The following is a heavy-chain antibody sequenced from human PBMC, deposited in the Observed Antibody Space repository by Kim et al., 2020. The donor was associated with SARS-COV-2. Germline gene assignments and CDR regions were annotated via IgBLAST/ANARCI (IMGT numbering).Heavy chain of an antibody. CDR2: TGGNT. CDR3: ARGIYDT. J-gene: IGHJ5*02. Sequence: TGGNTFYADPVKGRFTISRDNSKNTLFLKLNSLRVEDTAMYYCARGIYDTWGQGTLLIVSS. D-gene: IGHD3-3*01. V-gene: IGHV3-53*01.